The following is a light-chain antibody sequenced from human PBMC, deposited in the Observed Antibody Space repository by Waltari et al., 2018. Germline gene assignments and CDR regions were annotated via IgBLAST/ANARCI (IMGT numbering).Light chain of an antibody. CDR1: QSVSTY. Sequence: EIVLTQSPATLSLSPGERATLFCSASQSVSTYFAWYQQKPGQAPRRLIYDTSNRAAGIPARFTGRGSGTDFTLTISGLEPEDFAVYYCQQGSTFGQGTRLEIK. CDR2: DTS. CDR3: QQGST. V-gene: IGKV3-11*01. J-gene: IGKJ5*01.